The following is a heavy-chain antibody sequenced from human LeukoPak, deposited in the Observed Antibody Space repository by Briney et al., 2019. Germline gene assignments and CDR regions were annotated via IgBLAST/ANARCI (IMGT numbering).Heavy chain of an antibody. V-gene: IGHV4-61*02. J-gene: IGHJ4*02. CDR2: IYTSGIT. CDR1: GGSITSSSYY. D-gene: IGHD5-18*01. Sequence: SQTLSLTCTVSGGSITSSSYYWSWIRQPAGKGLEWIGRIYTSGITSYNPSLKSRVTISVDTSKNQFSLKLSSVTAADTAVYYCARGPKDTAMVRGVYYFDYWGQGTLVTVSS. CDR3: ARGPKDTAMVRGVYYFDY.